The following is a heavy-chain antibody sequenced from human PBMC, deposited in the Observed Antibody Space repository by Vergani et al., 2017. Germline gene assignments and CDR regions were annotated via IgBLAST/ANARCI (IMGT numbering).Heavy chain of an antibody. V-gene: IGHV3-30*02. CDR1: GFSFNTYG. J-gene: IGHJ4*02. CDR3: AKDGRENSDYGYLDY. Sequence: QVQLVETGGGVVQPGGSLRLYCATSGFSFNTYGAHWVRQAPGKGLEWVAFIGYDGRIKYNVDSVKGRFTISRDTSKKTLSLQMRSLRADDTAVYYCAKDGRENSDYGYLDYWGQGTLVAVPS. D-gene: IGHD4-17*01. CDR2: IGYDGRIK.